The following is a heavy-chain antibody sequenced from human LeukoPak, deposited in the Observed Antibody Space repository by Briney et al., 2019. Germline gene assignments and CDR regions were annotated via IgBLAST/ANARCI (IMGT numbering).Heavy chain of an antibody. CDR1: GFSFGGYA. V-gene: IGHV3-30*09. CDR2: VSYDGSNT. J-gene: IGHJ4*02. Sequence: PGGSLRLSCAASGFSFGGYAIHWVRQAPGEGLEWVAVVSYDGSNTYYADSVKGRFAISRDNSKKTLYLQMNSLRGDDTAVYYCAREVSWYYFDYWGQGILVTVSS. CDR3: AREVSWYYFDY. D-gene: IGHD6-13*01.